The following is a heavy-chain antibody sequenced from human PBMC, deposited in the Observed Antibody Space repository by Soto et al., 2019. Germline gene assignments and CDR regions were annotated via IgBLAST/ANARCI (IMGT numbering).Heavy chain of an antibody. CDR1: GYTFTDYA. D-gene: IGHD5-12*01. J-gene: IGHJ5*02. CDR2: INAGNGNT. CDR3: ARARLDGNGYNWSWFDP. V-gene: IGHV1-3*01. Sequence: QVQLVQSEAEVKEPGASVKVSCKASGYTFTDYALQWVRQAPGQSPERMGWINAGNGNTKYSQKFLRRVTFTRDTSASTAYMEMSSLPYEDTAVFYCARARLDGNGYNWSWFDPWGQGVLVTVSS.